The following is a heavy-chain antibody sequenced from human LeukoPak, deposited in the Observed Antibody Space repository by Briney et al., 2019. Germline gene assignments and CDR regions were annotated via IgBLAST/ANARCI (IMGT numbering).Heavy chain of an antibody. CDR3: AKELKTYYYDSSIDAFDI. CDR1: GFTPSSYG. J-gene: IGHJ3*02. CDR2: IWYDGSNK. D-gene: IGHD3-22*01. V-gene: IGHV3-33*06. Sequence: GGSLRLSCAASGFTPSSYGMHWVRQAPGKGLEWVAVIWYDGSNKYYADSVKGRFTISRDNSKNTLYLQMNSLRAEDTAVYYCAKELKTYYYDSSIDAFDIWGQGTMVTVSS.